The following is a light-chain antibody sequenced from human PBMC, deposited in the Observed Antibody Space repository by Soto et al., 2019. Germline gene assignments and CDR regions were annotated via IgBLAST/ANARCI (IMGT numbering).Light chain of an antibody. CDR1: SSDVGSYSL. CDR3: CSYAGSSTWV. Sequence: QLVLTQPASVSGSPGQSITISCSGTSSDVGSYSLVSWFQQHPGKAPKLMIYEAYKRPSGVSNRFSGSKSGNTASLTISGLQAEDEADYYCCSYAGSSTWVFGGGTKVTVL. V-gene: IGLV2-23*01. J-gene: IGLJ3*02. CDR2: EAY.